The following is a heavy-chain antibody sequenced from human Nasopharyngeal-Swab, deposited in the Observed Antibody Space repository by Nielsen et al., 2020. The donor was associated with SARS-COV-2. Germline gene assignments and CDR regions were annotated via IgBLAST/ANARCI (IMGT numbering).Heavy chain of an antibody. Sequence: GGSLRLSCAASGFTFSSYAMHWVRQAPGKGLEWVAVISYDGSNKYYADSVKGRFTISGDNAKNSLYLQMNSLRAEDTAVYYCARADEKTIFGVVTPDYWGQGTLVTVSS. J-gene: IGHJ4*02. CDR1: GFTFSSYA. V-gene: IGHV3-30*04. D-gene: IGHD3-3*01. CDR2: ISYDGSNK. CDR3: ARADEKTIFGVVTPDY.